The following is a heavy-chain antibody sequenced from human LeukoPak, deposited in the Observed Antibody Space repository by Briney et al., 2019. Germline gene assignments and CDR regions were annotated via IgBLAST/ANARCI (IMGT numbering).Heavy chain of an antibody. J-gene: IGHJ4*02. CDR2: GDYSGGT. D-gene: IGHD6-19*01. CDR3: ARERGEEYSSGWYKTNFFDT. CDR1: SDFFSSVTDY. V-gene: IGHV4-39*07. Sequence: PSETLSLTCTVSSDFFSSVTDYWAWIRQPPGKGLEWIASGDYSGGTYYNPSLESRVAISADMSKNQISLKLSSVTAADTALYYYARERGEEYSSGWYKTNFFDTWGQGTRVTVSS.